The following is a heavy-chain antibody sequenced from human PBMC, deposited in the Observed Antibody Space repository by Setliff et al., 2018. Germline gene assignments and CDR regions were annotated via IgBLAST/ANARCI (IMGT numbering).Heavy chain of an antibody. CDR3: ARDVFXXXSEGAFDI. V-gene: IGHV1-46*01. CDR2: INPSSGRT. CDR1: GYTFTSHY. Sequence: ASVKVSCKASGYTFTSHYMHWVRQAPGLGLEWMGTINPSSGRTSYAQKFQGRVTMTRDTSTSTVYMDMSSLRSEDTAVYYCARDVFXXXSEGAFDIWGQGTMVTVSS. J-gene: IGHJ3*02.